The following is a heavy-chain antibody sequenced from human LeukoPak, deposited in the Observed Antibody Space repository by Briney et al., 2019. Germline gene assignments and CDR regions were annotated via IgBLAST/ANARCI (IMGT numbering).Heavy chain of an antibody. D-gene: IGHD3-22*01. V-gene: IGHV1-69*05. Sequence: SVKVSCKASGGTFSSYAISWVRQAPGQGLEWMGRIIPIFGTANYAQKFQGRVTITTDESTSTAYMELSSLRSEDTAVYHCARDYYDSSGYYYYWYFDLWGRGTLVTVSS. CDR2: IIPIFGTA. CDR3: ARDYYDSSGYYYYWYFDL. CDR1: GGTFSSYA. J-gene: IGHJ2*01.